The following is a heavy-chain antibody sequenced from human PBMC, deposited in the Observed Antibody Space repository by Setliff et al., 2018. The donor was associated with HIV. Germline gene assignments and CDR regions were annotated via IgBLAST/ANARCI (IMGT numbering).Heavy chain of an antibody. J-gene: IGHJ4*02. CDR3: AREGNYIWGNYHYTLGY. V-gene: IGHV4-61*02. CDR2: IHTSGST. D-gene: IGHD3-16*02. CDR1: CGSISSGSYY. Sequence: LSLTCTVSCGSISSGSYYWSWIRQPAGKGLEWIGRIHTSGSTNYNPSLKSRVTISLDTSKNQFSLKLSSVTAADTAVYYCAREGNYIWGNYHYTLGYWGQGTLVTVSS.